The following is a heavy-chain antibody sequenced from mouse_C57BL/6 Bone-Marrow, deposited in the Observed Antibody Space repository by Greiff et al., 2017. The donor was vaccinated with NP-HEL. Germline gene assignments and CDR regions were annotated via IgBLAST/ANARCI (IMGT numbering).Heavy chain of an antibody. Sequence: QVQLQQPGTELVKPGASVKLSCKASGYTFTSYWMHWVKQRPGQGLEWIGNINPSNGGTNYNEKFKSKATLTVDKSSSTAYMQLSSLTAEDCAVYYCAREGYYGSSYDYWGQGTTLTVSS. V-gene: IGHV1-53*01. J-gene: IGHJ2*01. CDR1: GYTFTSYW. CDR3: AREGYYGSSYDY. CDR2: INPSNGGT. D-gene: IGHD1-1*01.